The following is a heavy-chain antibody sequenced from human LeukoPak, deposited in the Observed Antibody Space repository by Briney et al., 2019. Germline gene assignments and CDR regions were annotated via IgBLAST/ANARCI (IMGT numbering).Heavy chain of an antibody. V-gene: IGHV3-23*01. Sequence: PGGSLRLSCAASGFTFSSYAMSGVRQAPGRGLVWVSIISGSGGSTNYADTVKGRFTISRDNSKNTLYLQMNSLRAEDTAVYYCAKPYYGSGSYYGFNYYAFDYWGQGTLVTVSS. CDR2: ISGSGGST. J-gene: IGHJ4*02. CDR3: AKPYYGSGSYYGFNYYAFDY. CDR1: GFTFSSYA. D-gene: IGHD3-10*01.